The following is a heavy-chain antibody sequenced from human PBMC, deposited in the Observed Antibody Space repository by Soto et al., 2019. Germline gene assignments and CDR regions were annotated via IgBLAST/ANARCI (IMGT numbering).Heavy chain of an antibody. V-gene: IGHV3-30*03. Sequence: QVQLVESGGGVVQPGRSLRLSCAASGFVFSSYGMHWVRQAPGKGLEWVAVISFDGSNTYYADSVKGRFTISRDNSKNTLYLQMNSLRAEDTAVYYCARVGTVFGVAPYGMDVWGQGTTVTVSS. D-gene: IGHD3-3*01. CDR1: GFVFSSYG. CDR3: ARVGTVFGVAPYGMDV. CDR2: ISFDGSNT. J-gene: IGHJ6*02.